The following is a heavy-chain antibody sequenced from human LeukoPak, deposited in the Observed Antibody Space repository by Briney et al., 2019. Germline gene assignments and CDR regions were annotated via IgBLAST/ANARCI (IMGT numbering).Heavy chain of an antibody. V-gene: IGHV3-21*01. J-gene: IGHJ3*02. Sequence: GGSLRLSCAASGFTFSSYSMNWVREAPGKGLEWVSSISSSSSYIYFADSVKGRFTISRDNARNSLYLQMNSLRAEDTAVYYCARGYSNYGYAFDIWGQGTMVTVSS. D-gene: IGHD4-11*01. CDR2: ISSSSSYI. CDR3: ARGYSNYGYAFDI. CDR1: GFTFSSYS.